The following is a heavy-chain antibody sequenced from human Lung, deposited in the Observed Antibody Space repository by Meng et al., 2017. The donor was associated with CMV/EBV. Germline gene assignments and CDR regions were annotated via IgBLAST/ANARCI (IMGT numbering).Heavy chain of an antibody. J-gene: IGHJ4*02. Sequence: ASXXVSXKGSGYTFKDYGIAWVRQAPGQGLEWMGWVSPYNGKTDYAQKFQGRVTMTTDTSTSTAYMELRSLRSEDTALYYCARSEGELQPFDFWGQGTLVTVSS. CDR3: ARSEGELQPFDF. D-gene: IGHD1-7*01. CDR2: VSPYNGKT. V-gene: IGHV1-18*01. CDR1: GYTFKDYG.